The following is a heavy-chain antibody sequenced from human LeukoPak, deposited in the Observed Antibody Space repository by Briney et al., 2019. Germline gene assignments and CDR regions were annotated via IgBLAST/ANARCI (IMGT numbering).Heavy chain of an antibody. V-gene: IGHV3-7*05. Sequence: GGSLRLSCAASGFTFSSYWMSWVRQAPGKGLEWVANIKQDGSEKYYVDSVKGRFTISRDNAKNSLYLQMNSLRAEDTAVYYYARVERWLQLGAFDIWGQGTMVTVSS. CDR3: ARVERWLQLGAFDI. CDR1: GFTFSSYW. CDR2: IKQDGSEK. D-gene: IGHD5-24*01. J-gene: IGHJ3*02.